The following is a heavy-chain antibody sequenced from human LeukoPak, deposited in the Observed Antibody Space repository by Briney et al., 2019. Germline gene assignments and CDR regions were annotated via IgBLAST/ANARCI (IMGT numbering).Heavy chain of an antibody. J-gene: IGHJ3*02. CDR3: AKAIGVVDAFDI. D-gene: IGHD3-3*01. V-gene: IGHV3-23*01. Sequence: GGSLRLSCAASGFTFSSYWMTWVRQAPGKGLEWVSAISGSGGSTYYADSVKGRFTISRDNSKNTLYLQMNSLRAEDTAVYYCAKAIGVVDAFDIWGQGTMVTVSS. CDR1: GFTFSSYW. CDR2: ISGSGGST.